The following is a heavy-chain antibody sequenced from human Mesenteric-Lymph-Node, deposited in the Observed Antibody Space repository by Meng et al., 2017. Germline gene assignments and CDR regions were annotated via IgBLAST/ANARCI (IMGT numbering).Heavy chain of an antibody. V-gene: IGHV3-21*01. J-gene: IGHJ3*02. Sequence: GESLKISCAASGFSFSSYAMHWVRQAPGKGLEWVSSISSSSSYIYYADSVKGRFTISRDNAKNSLYLQMNSLRAEDTAVYYCARDNTWIQLWPDAFDIWGQGTMVTVSS. D-gene: IGHD5-18*01. CDR2: ISSSSSYI. CDR3: ARDNTWIQLWPDAFDI. CDR1: GFSFSSYA.